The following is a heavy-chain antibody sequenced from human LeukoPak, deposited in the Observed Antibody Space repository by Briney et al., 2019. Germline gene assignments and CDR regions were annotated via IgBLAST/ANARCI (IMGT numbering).Heavy chain of an antibody. V-gene: IGHV3-23*01. CDR1: GFTVSSNY. CDR2: ISGSGGST. CDR3: ATNSKGARGYYFDY. D-gene: IGHD1-26*01. Sequence: GGSLRLSCAASGFTVSSNYMSWVRQAPGKGLEWVSAISGSGGSTYYADSVKGRFTISRDNSKNTLYLQMNSLRAEDTAVYYCATNSKGARGYYFDYWGQGTLVTVSS. J-gene: IGHJ4*02.